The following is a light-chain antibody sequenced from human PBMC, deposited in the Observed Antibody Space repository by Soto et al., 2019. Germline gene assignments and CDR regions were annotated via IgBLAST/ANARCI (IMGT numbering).Light chain of an antibody. V-gene: IGKV3-15*01. CDR1: QSVTNN. Sequence: EIVMTQSPPTLSVSPGERATLSCRASQSVTNNLAWYQQKPGQAPRLLIYDASTRATGIPARFSGSGSGTEFTLTISSLQSEDFAVYYCQQYGSSPTFGQGTKVEIK. J-gene: IGKJ1*01. CDR2: DAS. CDR3: QQYGSSPT.